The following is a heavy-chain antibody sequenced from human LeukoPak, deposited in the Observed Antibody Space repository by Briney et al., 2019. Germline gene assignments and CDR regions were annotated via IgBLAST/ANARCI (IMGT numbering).Heavy chain of an antibody. D-gene: IGHD4-17*01. Sequence: SETLSLTCGVSGTSFSSYYWSWLRQTPGKGLERIGEVNHSGYTNMNPSLKSRVTISVDTSKNQFSLRMSTVTAADTAVYFCARMTTGHDYWGQGTLVTVSS. V-gene: IGHV4-34*01. CDR2: VNHSGYT. J-gene: IGHJ4*02. CDR3: ARMTTGHDY. CDR1: GTSFSSYY.